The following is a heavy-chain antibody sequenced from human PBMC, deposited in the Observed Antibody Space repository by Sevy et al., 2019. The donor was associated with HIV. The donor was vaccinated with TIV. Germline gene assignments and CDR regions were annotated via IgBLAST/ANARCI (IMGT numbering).Heavy chain of an antibody. CDR3: ATNNGYSSSWYCAFDI. Sequence: ASVKVSCKVSGYTLTELSMHWVRQAPGKGLEWMGGFDPEDGETIYAQKFQGRVTMTEDTSTDTAYMELSSLRSEDTAVYYCATNNGYSSSWYCAFDIWGQGTMVTVSS. CDR1: GYTLTELS. V-gene: IGHV1-24*01. CDR2: FDPEDGET. D-gene: IGHD6-13*01. J-gene: IGHJ3*02.